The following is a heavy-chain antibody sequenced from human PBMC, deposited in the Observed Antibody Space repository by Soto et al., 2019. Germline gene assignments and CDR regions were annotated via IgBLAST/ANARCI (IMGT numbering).Heavy chain of an antibody. Sequence: SETLSLTCTVSGGSISSSSYYWGWIRQPPGKGLEWIGSIYYSGSTYYNPSLKSRVTISVDTSKNQFSLKLSPVTAADTAVYYCARLRPYFDYWGQGTLVTVSS. CDR1: GGSISSSSYY. J-gene: IGHJ4*02. CDR3: ARLRPYFDY. V-gene: IGHV4-39*01. CDR2: IYYSGST. D-gene: IGHD3-16*01.